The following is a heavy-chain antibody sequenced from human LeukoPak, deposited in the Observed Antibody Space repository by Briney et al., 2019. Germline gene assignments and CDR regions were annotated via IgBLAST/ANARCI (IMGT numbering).Heavy chain of an antibody. D-gene: IGHD6-19*01. J-gene: IGHJ4*02. CDR1: GFIFNSYG. V-gene: IGHV3-33*06. Sequence: GRSLRLSCAASGFIFNSYGMHWVRQAPGKGLEWVAVIWYDGSNKYYADSVKGRFTISRDNSKNTLYLQMDSLRAEDTAVYYCAKDREGEHWLARLDYWGQGTLVTVSS. CDR3: AKDREGEHWLARLDY. CDR2: IWYDGSNK.